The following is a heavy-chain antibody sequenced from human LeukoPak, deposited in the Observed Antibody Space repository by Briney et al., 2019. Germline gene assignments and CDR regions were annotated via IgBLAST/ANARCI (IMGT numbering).Heavy chain of an antibody. D-gene: IGHD1-26*01. J-gene: IGHJ5*02. CDR1: GFTFSSYA. Sequence: GGSLRLSCAASGFTFSSYAMSWVRQAPGKGLEWVSSFSGSGGRTYYADSVKGRFTISRDNSKNTLYLQMNSLRAEDTAVYYCAKGPIVGATPHISWFDPWGQGTLVTVSS. V-gene: IGHV3-23*01. CDR3: AKGPIVGATPHISWFDP. CDR2: FSGSGGRT.